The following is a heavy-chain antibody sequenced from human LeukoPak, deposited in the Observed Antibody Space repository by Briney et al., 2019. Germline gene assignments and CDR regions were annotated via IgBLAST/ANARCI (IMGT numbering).Heavy chain of an antibody. V-gene: IGHV3-13*01. Sequence: GGSLRLSCAASGFTFSSYDMHWVRQATGKGLEWVSAIGTAGDTYYPGSVKGRFTISRENAKNSLYLQMNSLRAEDTAIYYCAKKAVLSGYDYFDYWGQGTLVTVSS. J-gene: IGHJ4*02. D-gene: IGHD5-12*01. CDR2: IGTAGDT. CDR1: GFTFSSYD. CDR3: AKKAVLSGYDYFDY.